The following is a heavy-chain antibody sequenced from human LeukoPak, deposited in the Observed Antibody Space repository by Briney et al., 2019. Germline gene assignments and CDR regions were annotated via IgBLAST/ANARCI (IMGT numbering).Heavy chain of an antibody. Sequence: GGSLRLSCTASAFTLGDWYMSWIRQAPGKGLEWISYISNIGTTTYYAESVKGRFTISRDNAKNSLYLQMNSLRAEDTAVYYCACDFRYLGHDFWGQGTLVTVSS. V-gene: IGHV3-11*01. CDR2: ISNIGTTT. CDR3: ACDFRYLGHDF. J-gene: IGHJ4*02. D-gene: IGHD2-21*02. CDR1: AFTLGDWY.